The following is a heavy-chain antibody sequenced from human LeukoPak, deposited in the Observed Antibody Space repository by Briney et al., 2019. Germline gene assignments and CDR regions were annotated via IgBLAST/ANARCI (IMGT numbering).Heavy chain of an antibody. Sequence: ASVRVSCEASGYTLNVYYLHWVRQAPGQGLEWMGWINPNTGATNYAQKFQGWVTMTSDTSIGTAYMDMIRLTSDDTAVYYCARGGRWDRGYRYRFDYWGQGTLITVSS. CDR1: GYTLNVYY. V-gene: IGHV1-2*04. CDR2: INPNTGAT. CDR3: ARGGRWDRGYRYRFDY. D-gene: IGHD5-18*01. J-gene: IGHJ4*02.